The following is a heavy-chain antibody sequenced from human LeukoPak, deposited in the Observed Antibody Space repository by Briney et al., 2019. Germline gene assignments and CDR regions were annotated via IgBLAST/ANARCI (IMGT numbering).Heavy chain of an antibody. CDR2: IIPIFGTA. V-gene: IGHV1-69*05. CDR1: GGTFSSYA. D-gene: IGHD6-19*01. CDR3: ASYSSGWSYYYYMDV. Sequence: ASVKVSCNASGGTFSSYAISWVRQAPGQGLEWMGRIIPIFGTANYAQKLQGRVTITTDESTSTAYMELSSLRSEDTAVYYCASYSSGWSYYYYMDVWGKGTTVTVSS. J-gene: IGHJ6*03.